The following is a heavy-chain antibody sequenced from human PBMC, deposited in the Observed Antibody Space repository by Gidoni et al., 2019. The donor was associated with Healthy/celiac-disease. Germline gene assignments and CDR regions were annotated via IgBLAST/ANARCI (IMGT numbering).Heavy chain of an antibody. CDR2: IWYDGSNK. D-gene: IGHD6-13*01. CDR1: GFTFSSYG. J-gene: IGHJ4*02. Sequence: QVQLVESGGGVVQPGRSLRLSCAASGFTFSSYGMHWVRQAPGKGLEWVAVIWYDGSNKYYADSVKGRFTISRDNYKKTLYRQMNSLRAEDTAVYYCARSSSWQNYFDYWGQGTLVTVSS. V-gene: IGHV3-33*01. CDR3: ARSSSWQNYFDY.